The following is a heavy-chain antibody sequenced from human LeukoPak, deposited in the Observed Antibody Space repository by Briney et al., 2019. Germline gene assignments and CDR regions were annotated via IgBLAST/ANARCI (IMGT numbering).Heavy chain of an antibody. CDR3: ARDGGSSWSREYFDY. CDR2: IYYSGST. J-gene: IGHJ4*02. Sequence: SETLSLTCTVSGGSISSYYWSWIRQPPGNGLEWIGYIYYSGSTNYNPSLKSRVTISVDTSKNQFSLKLSSVTAADTAVYYCARDGGSSWSREYFDYWGQGTLVTVSS. V-gene: IGHV4-59*01. CDR1: GGSISSYY. D-gene: IGHD6-13*01.